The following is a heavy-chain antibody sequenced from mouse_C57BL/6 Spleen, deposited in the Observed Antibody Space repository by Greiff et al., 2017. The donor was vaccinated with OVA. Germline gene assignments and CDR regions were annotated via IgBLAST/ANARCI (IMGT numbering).Heavy chain of an antibody. J-gene: IGHJ4*01. D-gene: IGHD2-4*01. CDR2: IDPSDSET. V-gene: IGHV1-52*01. CDR1: GYTFTSYW. CDR3: ARRLPGYAMDY. Sequence: VQLQQPGAELVRPGSSVKLSCKASGYTFTSYWMHWVKQRPIQGLEWIGNIDPSDSETHYNQKFKDKATLTVDKSSSTAYMQLSSLTSEDSAVYYCARRLPGYAMDYWGQGTSVTVSS.